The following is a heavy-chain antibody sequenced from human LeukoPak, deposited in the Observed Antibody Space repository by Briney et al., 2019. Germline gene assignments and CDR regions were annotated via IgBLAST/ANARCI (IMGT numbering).Heavy chain of an antibody. CDR1: GFTFSGYA. CDR3: AKGSSSSRPYYFDF. J-gene: IGHJ4*02. D-gene: IGHD6-13*01. CDR2: ITNSGGDT. V-gene: IGHV3-23*01. Sequence: PGGSLRLSCAASGFTFSGYAMSWVRQAPGKGLEWVSAITNSGGDTYTADSVKGRFTISRDNSRNTLYLQMNSLSAEDTAVYYCAKGSSSSRPYYFDFWGQGTLVTVSS.